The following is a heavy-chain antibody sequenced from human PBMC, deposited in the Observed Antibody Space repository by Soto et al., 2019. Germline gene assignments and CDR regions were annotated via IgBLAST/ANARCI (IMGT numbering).Heavy chain of an antibody. Sequence: PSETLSLTSTVSGGAISSGDYYWCWIRQPPGKGLEWIGYIYYSGSTYYNPSLDSPVTKSLDPSKNHFSLGLSSVAAAATAMNYCAYAFDYWGQGTPVTVSS. V-gene: IGHV4-30-4*01. J-gene: IGHJ4*02. CDR2: IYYSGST. CDR1: GGAISSGDYY. CDR3: AYAFDY. D-gene: IGHD2-8*01.